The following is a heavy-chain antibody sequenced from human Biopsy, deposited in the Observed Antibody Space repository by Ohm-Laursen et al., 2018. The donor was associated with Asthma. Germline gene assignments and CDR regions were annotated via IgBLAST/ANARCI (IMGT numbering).Heavy chain of an antibody. V-gene: IGHV1-3*01. CDR2: TIVGNGNA. D-gene: IGHD3-9*01. J-gene: IGHJ3*02. Sequence: SSVKVSCKASGYTFINYAIHWVRQAPGQRLEWMGWTIVGNGNAKYSQKFQGRVTISRDISASTAYMDLSSLRSEDTAVYYCARTYYDFLTGQVNDAFAMWGQGTMVTVSS. CDR1: GYTFINYA. CDR3: ARTYYDFLTGQVNDAFAM.